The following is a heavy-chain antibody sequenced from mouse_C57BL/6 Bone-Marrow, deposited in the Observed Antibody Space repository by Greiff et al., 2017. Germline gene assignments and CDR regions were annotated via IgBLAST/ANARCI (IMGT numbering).Heavy chain of an antibody. V-gene: IGHV1-5*01. J-gene: IGHJ2*01. CDR3: TRGDSPGYFDY. CDR1: GYTFTSYW. Sequence: EVQLQQSGTVLARPGASVKMSCKTSGYTFTSYWMPWVKQRPGQGLEWIGAIYPGNSDTSYNQKFKGKAKLTAVTSASTAYMELSSLTNEDSAVYYCTRGDSPGYFDYWGQGTTLTVSS. CDR2: IYPGNSDT. D-gene: IGHD3-2*01.